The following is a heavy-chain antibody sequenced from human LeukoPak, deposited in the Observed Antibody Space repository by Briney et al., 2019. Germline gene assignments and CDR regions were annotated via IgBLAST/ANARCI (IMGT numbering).Heavy chain of an antibody. CDR1: GDSVSSTSVA. CDR3: ARKVVGGAFDT. CDR2: TYYRSKWYD. V-gene: IGHV6-1*01. D-gene: IGHD2-15*01. Sequence: SQTLSLTCAISGDSVSSTSVAWNWIRQSPSRGLEWLGRTYYRSKWYDDCAVSVKSRITINPDTSKNQFSLQLNSVTPEDTAVYYCARKVVGGAFDTWGQGTMVTVSS. J-gene: IGHJ3*02.